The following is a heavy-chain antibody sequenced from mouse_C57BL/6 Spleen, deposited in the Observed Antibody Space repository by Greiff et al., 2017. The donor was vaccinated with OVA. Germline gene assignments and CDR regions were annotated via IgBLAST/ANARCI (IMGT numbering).Heavy chain of an antibody. Sequence: DVKLQESGPGMVKPSQSLSLTCTVTGYSITSGYDWHWIRHFPGNKLEWMGYISYSGSTNYNPSLKSRISITHDTSKNHFFLKLNSVTTEDTATYYCARAEGGEDSSGYGYFDYWGQGTTLTVSS. CDR2: ISYSGST. D-gene: IGHD3-2*02. CDR3: ARAEGGEDSSGYGYFDY. CDR1: GYSITSGYD. J-gene: IGHJ2*01. V-gene: IGHV3-1*01.